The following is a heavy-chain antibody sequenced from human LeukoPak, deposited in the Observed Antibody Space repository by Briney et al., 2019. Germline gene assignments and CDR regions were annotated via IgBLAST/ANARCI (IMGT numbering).Heavy chain of an antibody. CDR3: ARNDYGDYDWYFDL. V-gene: IGHV4-59*08. CDR2: IYYSGST. J-gene: IGHJ2*01. Sequence: PSETLSLTCTVSGGSISSYYWSWIRQPPGKGLEWIGYIYYSGSTNYNPSLKSRVTISVDTSKNQFSLKLSSVTAADTAVYYCARNDYGDYDWYFDLWGRGTLVTVSS. CDR1: GGSISSYY. D-gene: IGHD4-17*01.